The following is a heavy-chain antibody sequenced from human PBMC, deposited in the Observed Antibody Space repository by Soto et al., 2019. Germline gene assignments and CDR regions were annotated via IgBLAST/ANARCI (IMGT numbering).Heavy chain of an antibody. V-gene: IGHV1-69*01. CDR3: ARGGVDVVATSAFDY. J-gene: IGHJ4*02. D-gene: IGHD5-12*01. CDR2: IIPIIGTA. Sequence: QVQLVQSGAEVKKPGSSVKVSCKACGGTFNNYAISWVRQAPGQGLEWMGGIIPIIGTADYAHKFQGRLAISADESTGTTFMELSSLRSEDTALYYCARGGVDVVATSAFDYWGQGTLVTVSS. CDR1: GGTFNNYA.